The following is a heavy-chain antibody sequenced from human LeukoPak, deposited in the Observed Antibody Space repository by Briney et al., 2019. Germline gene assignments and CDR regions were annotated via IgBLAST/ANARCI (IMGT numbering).Heavy chain of an antibody. CDR2: ISNSDSTV. CDR1: GFSFSSYS. Sequence: GSLRLSCAASGFSFSSYSMNWVRQAPGKGLEWVSYISNSDSTVYYADSVKGRFTISRDNAKLSLFLQMNTLRDEDTAVYYCARDAAAIGTYWYFDLWGRGTLVTVSS. J-gene: IGHJ2*01. D-gene: IGHD6-13*01. V-gene: IGHV3-48*02. CDR3: ARDAAAIGTYWYFDL.